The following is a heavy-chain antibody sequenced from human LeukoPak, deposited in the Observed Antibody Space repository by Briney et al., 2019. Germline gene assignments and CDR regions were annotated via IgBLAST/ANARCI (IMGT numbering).Heavy chain of an antibody. CDR1: GFTFSSYA. J-gene: IGHJ4*02. Sequence: GGSLRLSCAASGFTFSSYAMHWVRQAPGKGLEWVSSISGSGAMTYYADSVKGRFTISRDNAMDTLYLHMNSLRADDTAVYYCAKDRVDGSGSQFESWGQGSLVIVSS. D-gene: IGHD3-10*01. V-gene: IGHV3-23*01. CDR2: ISGSGAMT. CDR3: AKDRVDGSGSQFES.